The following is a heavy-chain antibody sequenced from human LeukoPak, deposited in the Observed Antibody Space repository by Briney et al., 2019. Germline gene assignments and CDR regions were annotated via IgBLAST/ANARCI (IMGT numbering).Heavy chain of an antibody. Sequence: GGSLRLSRAASGFTFNSYAMSWVRQAPGEGLEWVSAISGSGGSTYYADSVKGRFTMSRDNSKNTLYLQMLSLRAEDTAVYYCARRGYDTGTLDYWGQGTLVTVSS. J-gene: IGHJ4*02. D-gene: IGHD3-22*01. V-gene: IGHV3-23*01. CDR1: GFTFNSYA. CDR3: ARRGYDTGTLDY. CDR2: ISGSGGST.